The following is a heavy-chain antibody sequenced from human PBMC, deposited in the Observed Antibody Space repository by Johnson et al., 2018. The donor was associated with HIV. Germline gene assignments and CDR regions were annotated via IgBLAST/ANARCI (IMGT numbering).Heavy chain of an antibody. CDR1: GFTFSSYA. Sequence: QVQLVESGGGVVQPGRSPRLSCAASGFTFSSYAMHWVRQAPGKGLEWVAVISYDGSNKYYADSVTGRFTISRDNSKSTLYLQMNSLRAEDTAVYYCANGPIKYSRSSRGGAFEIWGQGTTVIVSS. V-gene: IGHV3-30-3*02. D-gene: IGHD6-6*01. J-gene: IGHJ3*02. CDR2: ISYDGSNK. CDR3: ANGPIKYSRSSRGGAFEI.